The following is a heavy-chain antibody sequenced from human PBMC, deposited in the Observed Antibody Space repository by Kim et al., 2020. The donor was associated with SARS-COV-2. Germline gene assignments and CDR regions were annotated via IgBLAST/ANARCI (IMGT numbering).Heavy chain of an antibody. Sequence: ETLSLTCTVSGGSISSSSYYWGWIRQPPGKGLEWIGSIYYSGSTYYNPSLKSRVTISVDTSKNQFSLKLSSVTAADTAVYYCARRMGDYVASRLYYFDYWGQGTLVTVSS. CDR2: IYYSGST. CDR1: GGSISSSSYY. D-gene: IGHD3-16*01. V-gene: IGHV4-39*01. J-gene: IGHJ4*02. CDR3: ARRMGDYVASRLYYFDY.